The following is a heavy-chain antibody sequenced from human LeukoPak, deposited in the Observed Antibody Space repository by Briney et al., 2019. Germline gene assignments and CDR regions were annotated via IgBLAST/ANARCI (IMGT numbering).Heavy chain of an antibody. J-gene: IGHJ4*02. V-gene: IGHV1-24*01. CDR1: GYTLTELS. D-gene: IGHD6-13*01. CDR2: FGPEDGET. Sequence: GASVKVSCKVSGYTLTELSMHWVRQAPGKGLEWMGGFGPEDGETIYAQKFQGRVTMTEDTSTDTAYMELSSLRSEDTAVYYCATEEAAAGYFDYWGQGTLVTVSS. CDR3: ATEEAAAGYFDY.